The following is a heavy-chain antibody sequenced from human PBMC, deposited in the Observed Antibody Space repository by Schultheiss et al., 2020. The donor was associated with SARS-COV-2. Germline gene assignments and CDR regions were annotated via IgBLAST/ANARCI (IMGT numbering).Heavy chain of an antibody. CDR1: GFTFSDYY. V-gene: IGHV3-11*01. CDR2: ISSSSSTI. Sequence: GGSLRLSCAASGFTFSDYYMSWIRQAPGKGLEWVSYISSSSSTIYYADSVKGRFTISRDNSKNTLYLQMNSLRAEDTALYYCANSRYTSSWFDYWGQGTLVTVSS. J-gene: IGHJ4*02. D-gene: IGHD6-13*01. CDR3: ANSRYTSSWFDY.